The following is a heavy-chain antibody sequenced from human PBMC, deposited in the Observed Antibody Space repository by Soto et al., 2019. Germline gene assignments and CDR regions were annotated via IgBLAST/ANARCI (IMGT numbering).Heavy chain of an antibody. J-gene: IGHJ4*02. CDR2: IIPIFGTA. CDR1: GGTFSSYA. CDR3: ARRIAAAGTLRYFDY. V-gene: IGHV1-69*13. D-gene: IGHD6-13*01. Sequence: ASVKVSCKASGGTFSSYAISWARQAPGQGLERMGGIIPIFGTANYAQKFQGRVTITADESTSTAYMELSSLGSEDTAVYYCARRIAAAGTLRYFDYWGQGTLVTVSS.